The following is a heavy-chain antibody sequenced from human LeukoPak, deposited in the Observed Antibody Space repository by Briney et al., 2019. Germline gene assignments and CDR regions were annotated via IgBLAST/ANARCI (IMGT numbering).Heavy chain of an antibody. Sequence: SETLSLTCTVSGGSISSGSYYWNWIRQPAGKGLEWIGRIYTSGSTDYNPSLKSRVTISLDTSRNQFSLKLSSVTAADTAVYYCARDRLQYSPHAFDIWGQGTMVTVSS. CDR3: ARDRLQYSPHAFDI. CDR2: IYTSGST. J-gene: IGHJ3*02. CDR1: GGSISSGSYY. D-gene: IGHD4-11*01. V-gene: IGHV4-61*02.